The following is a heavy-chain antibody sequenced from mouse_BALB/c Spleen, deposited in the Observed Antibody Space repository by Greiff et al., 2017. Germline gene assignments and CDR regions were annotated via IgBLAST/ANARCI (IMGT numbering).Heavy chain of an antibody. V-gene: IGHV5-6-2*01. Sequence: EVHLVESGGGLVKLGGSLKLSCAASGFTFSSYYMSWVRQTPEKRLELVAAINSNGGSTYYPDTVKGRFTISRDNAKNTLYLQMSSLKSEDTALYYCARPYGSSPLYFDVWGAGTTVTVSS. CDR1: GFTFSSYY. J-gene: IGHJ1*01. CDR2: INSNGGST. D-gene: IGHD1-1*01. CDR3: ARPYGSSPLYFDV.